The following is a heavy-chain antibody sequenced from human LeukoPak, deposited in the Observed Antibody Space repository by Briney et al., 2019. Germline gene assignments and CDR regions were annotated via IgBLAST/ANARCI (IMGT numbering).Heavy chain of an antibody. Sequence: PSETLSHTCAVYGGSFSGYYWSWIRQPPGKGLEWIGEINHSGSTNYNPSLKSRVTISVDTSKNQFSLKLSSVTAADTAVYYCARLIPLPNMVATNNWFDPWGQGTLVTVSS. CDR1: GGSFSGYY. V-gene: IGHV4-34*01. J-gene: IGHJ5*02. D-gene: IGHD5-12*01. CDR3: ARLIPLPNMVATNNWFDP. CDR2: INHSGST.